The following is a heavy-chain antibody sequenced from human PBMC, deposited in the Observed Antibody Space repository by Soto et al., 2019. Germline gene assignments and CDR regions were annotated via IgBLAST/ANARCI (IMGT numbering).Heavy chain of an antibody. CDR3: ARGSALVRGIHAPYYFDY. D-gene: IGHD3-10*01. CDR1: GYTFTGYY. J-gene: IGHJ4*02. Sequence: GASVKVSCKASGYTFTGYYMHWVRQAPGQGLEWMGWINPNSGGTNYAQKFQGWVTMTRDTSISTAYMELSRLRSDGTAVYYCARGSALVRGIHAPYYFDYWGQGTLVTVSS. CDR2: INPNSGGT. V-gene: IGHV1-2*04.